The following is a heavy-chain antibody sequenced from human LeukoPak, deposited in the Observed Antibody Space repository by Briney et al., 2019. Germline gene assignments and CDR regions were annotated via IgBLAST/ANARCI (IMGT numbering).Heavy chain of an antibody. D-gene: IGHD3-22*01. Sequence: PGGSLRLSCAASGFTFSSYSMNWVRQAPGKGLEWVSSISSSSSYIYYADSVKGRFTISRDNAKNSLYLQMNSLRAEDTAVYYCARANDYDSSGLTDFDIWGQGTMVTVSS. CDR2: ISSSSSYI. J-gene: IGHJ3*02. V-gene: IGHV3-21*01. CDR1: GFTFSSYS. CDR3: ARANDYDSSGLTDFDI.